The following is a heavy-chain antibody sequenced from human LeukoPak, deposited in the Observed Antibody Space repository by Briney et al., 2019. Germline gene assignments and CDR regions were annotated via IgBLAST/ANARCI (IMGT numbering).Heavy chain of an antibody. CDR3: ARVAAAGDYFDY. V-gene: IGHV4-31*03. Sequence: SETLSLTCTVSGGSITSDHWSWIRQHPGKGLEWIGYIYYSGSTYYNPSLKSRVTISVDTSKNQFSLKLSSVTAADTAVYYCARVAAAGDYFDYWGQGTLVTVSS. J-gene: IGHJ4*02. CDR2: IYYSGST. D-gene: IGHD6-13*01. CDR1: GGSITSDH.